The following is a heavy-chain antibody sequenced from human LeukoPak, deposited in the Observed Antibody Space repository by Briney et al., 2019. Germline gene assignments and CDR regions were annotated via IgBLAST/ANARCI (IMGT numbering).Heavy chain of an antibody. CDR2: IKQDGSEE. Sequence: PGGSLRLSCAASGFTLSTYWMTWVRQAPGKGLEWVANIKQDGSEENYVDSVKGRFTISRDNAKNSLYLQMSSLRADDTAVYYCARQTERDACNRYWGQGTLVTVSS. J-gene: IGHJ4*02. CDR1: GFTLSTYW. V-gene: IGHV3-7*05. CDR3: ARQTERDACNRY. D-gene: IGHD5-24*01.